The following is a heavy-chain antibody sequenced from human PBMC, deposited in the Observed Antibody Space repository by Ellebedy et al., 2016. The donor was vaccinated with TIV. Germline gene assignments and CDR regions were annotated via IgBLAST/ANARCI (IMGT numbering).Heavy chain of an antibody. CDR1: GFTFSGYW. CDR3: AKRDLPYSGTDAFDV. V-gene: IGHV3-23*05. CDR2: FYGSAPQT. J-gene: IGHJ3*01. D-gene: IGHD3-10*01. Sequence: GGSLRLSCAASGFTFSGYWMTWVRQAPGKGLEWVAGFYGSAPQTYYAESVRGRFTISRDNSKNMLYLQMNSLGAEDTAVYYCAKRDLPYSGTDAFDVWGRGTMVTVSS.